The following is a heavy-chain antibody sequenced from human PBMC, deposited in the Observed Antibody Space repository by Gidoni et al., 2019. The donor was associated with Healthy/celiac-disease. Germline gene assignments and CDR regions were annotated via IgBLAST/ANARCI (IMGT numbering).Heavy chain of an antibody. Sequence: EVQLVESGGGLVQPGRSLRLSCAASGFTFEAYAMHWVRQAPGKGLEWVSGISWNSGSIGYADSVKGRFTISRDNAKNSLYLQMNSLRAEDTALYYCAKDIGGSNYYYYYMDVWGKGTTVTVSS. CDR3: AKDIGGSNYYYYYMDV. D-gene: IGHD5-12*01. CDR2: ISWNSGSI. J-gene: IGHJ6*03. CDR1: GFTFEAYA. V-gene: IGHV3-9*01.